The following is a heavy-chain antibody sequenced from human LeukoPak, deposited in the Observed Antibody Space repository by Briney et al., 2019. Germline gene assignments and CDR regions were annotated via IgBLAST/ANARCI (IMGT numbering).Heavy chain of an antibody. CDR3: ARDAGTLRSDDY. CDR2: TYHSGST. CDR1: GGSISSYY. V-gene: IGHV4-38-2*02. J-gene: IGHJ4*02. Sequence: PSETLSLTCTVSGGSISSYYWSWIRQPPGKGLEWTGSTYHSGSTYYNPSLKSRVTISVDTSKNQFSLKLSSVTAADTAVYYCARDAGTLRSDDYWGQGTLVTVSS. D-gene: IGHD1-1*01.